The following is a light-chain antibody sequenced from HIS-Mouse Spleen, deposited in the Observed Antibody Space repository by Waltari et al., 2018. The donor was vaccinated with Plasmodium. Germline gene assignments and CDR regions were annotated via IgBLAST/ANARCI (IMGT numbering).Light chain of an antibody. J-gene: IGLJ2*01. CDR3: SSYAGSNNLV. CDR2: EVS. Sequence: QSALTPPPSASGSPGQSVPISCSGTSSYVVGYNYVPWYQQHPGKAPKLMIYEVSKGPSGVPDRFSGSKSGNTASLTVSGLQAEDEADYYCSSYAGSNNLVFGGGTKLTVL. V-gene: IGLV2-8*01. CDR1: SSYVVGYNY.